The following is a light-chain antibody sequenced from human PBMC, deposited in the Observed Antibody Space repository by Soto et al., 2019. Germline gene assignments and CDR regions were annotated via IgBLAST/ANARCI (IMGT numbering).Light chain of an antibody. V-gene: IGKV3-20*01. Sequence: IVLTQSPGTLSLSPGDRATLSCRASQSVSSSYLAWYQQKPGQAPRLLIYGASSRATGIPDRFSGSGSGTDFTLTISRLEPEDFAVYYCQQYGSSPPWTFGQGTKVDIK. CDR2: GAS. CDR1: QSVSSSY. J-gene: IGKJ1*01. CDR3: QQYGSSPPWT.